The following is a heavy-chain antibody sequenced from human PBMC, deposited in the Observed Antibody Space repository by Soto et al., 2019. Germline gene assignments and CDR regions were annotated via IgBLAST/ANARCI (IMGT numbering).Heavy chain of an antibody. CDR3: ARDYYGMDV. CDR1: F. Sequence: FWTWIRQSPGKGLECIGYTYQSGSAYYNPSLKSRVTISVDRSKNQFSLNLTSVTAADTAVYYCARDYYGMDVWGQGTTVTVYS. CDR2: TYQSGSA. V-gene: IGHV4-30-2*06. J-gene: IGHJ6*02.